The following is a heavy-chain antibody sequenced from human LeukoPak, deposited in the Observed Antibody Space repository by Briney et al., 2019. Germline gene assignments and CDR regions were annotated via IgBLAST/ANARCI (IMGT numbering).Heavy chain of an antibody. Sequence: GGSLRLSCPASGFTFSSYAMSWARQAPGKGLEWVSSISGSTSYIYYADSVRGRFTISRDNAKTSLCLQMNSLSAELTAVLYSAVGSYRVWGGYRPYFDYWGQGTLVTVSS. CDR2: ISGSTSYI. J-gene: IGHJ4*02. CDR1: GFTFSSYA. D-gene: IGHD3-16*02. V-gene: IGHV3-21*01. CDR3: AVGSYRVWGGYRPYFDY.